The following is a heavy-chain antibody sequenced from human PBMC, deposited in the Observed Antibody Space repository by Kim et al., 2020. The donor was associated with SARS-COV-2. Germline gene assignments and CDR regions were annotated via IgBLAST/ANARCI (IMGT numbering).Heavy chain of an antibody. CDR3: ATSCSITSCHWFDP. CDR2: FDPEDAET. Sequence: ASVKVSCKVSGYTLTELSMHWVRQAPGKGLEWMGGFDPEDAETIYAQKFQGRVTMTEDTSTDTAYLDLSSLRSEDTAVYYCATSCSITSCHWFDPWGQGT. V-gene: IGHV1-24*01. J-gene: IGHJ5*02. CDR1: GYTLTELS. D-gene: IGHD2-2*01.